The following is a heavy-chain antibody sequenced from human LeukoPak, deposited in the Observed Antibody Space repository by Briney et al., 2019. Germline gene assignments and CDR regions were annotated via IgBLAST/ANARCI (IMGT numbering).Heavy chain of an antibody. CDR2: TQYSRST. CDR1: GGSISSYY. D-gene: IGHD6-13*01. CDR3: ARGGSSSPRRAFDI. J-gene: IGHJ3*02. Sequence: KPSETPSLTCTVSGGSISSYYWGWIREPPREGLGGVGSTQYSRSTNYNSSLKSRVTISFDTSKNHFSLKLSSVTAADTAVYYCARGGSSSPRRAFDIWGQGTMVTVSS. V-gene: IGHV4-59*01.